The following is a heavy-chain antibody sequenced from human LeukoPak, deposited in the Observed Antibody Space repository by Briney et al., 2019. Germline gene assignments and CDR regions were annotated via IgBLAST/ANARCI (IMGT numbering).Heavy chain of an antibody. V-gene: IGHV4-34*01. J-gene: IGHJ6*03. CDR2: INHSGST. CDR1: GFTFSSYG. Sequence: PGGTLRLSCAASGFTFSSYGMSWVRQAPGKGLEWIGEINHSGSTYYNPSLKSRVTISVDTSKNQFSLKLSSVTAADTAVYYCARGNYDYVWGSYRYYYYMDVWGKGTTVTVSS. D-gene: IGHD3-16*02. CDR3: ARGNYDYVWGSYRYYYYMDV.